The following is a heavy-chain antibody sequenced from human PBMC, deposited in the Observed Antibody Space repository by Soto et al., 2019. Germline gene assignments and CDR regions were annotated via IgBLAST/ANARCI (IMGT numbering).Heavy chain of an antibody. CDR3: TRRTGATPQYYYGMDV. CDR2: IRSKANSYAT. V-gene: IGHV3-73*01. Sequence: PGGSLRLSCAASGFTFSGSAMHWVRQASGKGLEWVGRIRSKANSYATAYAASVKGRFTISRDDSKNTAYLQMNSLKTEDTAVYYCTRRTGATPQYYYGMDVWGQGTTVTVSS. J-gene: IGHJ6*02. D-gene: IGHD1-26*01. CDR1: GFTFSGSA.